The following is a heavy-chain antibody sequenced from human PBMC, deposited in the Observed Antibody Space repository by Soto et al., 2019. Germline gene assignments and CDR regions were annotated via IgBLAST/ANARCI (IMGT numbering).Heavy chain of an antibody. D-gene: IGHD2-2*01. CDR2: IYYSGST. J-gene: IGHJ4*02. CDR1: GGSISSGDYY. V-gene: IGHV4-30-4*01. Sequence: SETLSLTCTVSGGSISSGDYYWSWIRQPPGKGLEWIGYIYYSGSTYYNPSLKSRVTISVDTSKNQFSLKLSSVTAADTAVYYCARAYIVVVPAAVYYFDYWGQGTLVTVSS. CDR3: ARAYIVVVPAAVYYFDY.